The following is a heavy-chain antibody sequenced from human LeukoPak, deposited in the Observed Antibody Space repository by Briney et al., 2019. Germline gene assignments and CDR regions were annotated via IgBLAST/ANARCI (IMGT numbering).Heavy chain of an antibody. D-gene: IGHD1-14*01. CDR3: ARVNPGYYYMDV. J-gene: IGHJ6*03. CDR1: GFTFDDYG. CDR2: INWNGGST. V-gene: IGHV3-20*04. Sequence: PVGSLRLSCAASGFTFDDYGMSWVRQAPGKGLEWVSGINWNGGSTGYADSVKGRFTISRDNAKNSLYLQMNSLRAEDTALYYCARVNPGYYYMDVWGKGTTVTVSS.